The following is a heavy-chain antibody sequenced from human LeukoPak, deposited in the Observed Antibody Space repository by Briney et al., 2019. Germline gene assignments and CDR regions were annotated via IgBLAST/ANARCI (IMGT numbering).Heavy chain of an antibody. V-gene: IGHV3-30*04. Sequence: SGGSLRLSCAASGFTFSSYEMNWVRQAPGKGLEWVAVISYDGSNKYYADSVKGRFTISRDNSKNTLYLQMNSLRAEDTAVYYCARDGPTFFDYWGQGTLVTVSS. CDR2: ISYDGSNK. CDR3: ARDGPTFFDY. J-gene: IGHJ4*02. CDR1: GFTFSSYE.